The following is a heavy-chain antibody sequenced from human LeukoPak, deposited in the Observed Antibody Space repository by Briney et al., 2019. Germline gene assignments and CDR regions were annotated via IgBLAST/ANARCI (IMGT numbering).Heavy chain of an antibody. J-gene: IGHJ6*02. CDR1: GLTFTDAW. CDR2: IKSTADGGTP. CDR3: TRARSYYGMDV. V-gene: IGHV3-15*01. Sequence: AGGSLRLSCAVSGLTFTDAWMSWVRQAPGKVLEWVGRIKSTADGGTPGHAAPVKDRFTISRDDSKNTLFLQMNSLKTEDTAVYYCTRARSYYGMDVWGQGTTVTVSS.